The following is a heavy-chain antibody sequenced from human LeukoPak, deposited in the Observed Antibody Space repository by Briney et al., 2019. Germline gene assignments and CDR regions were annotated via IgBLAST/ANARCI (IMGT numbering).Heavy chain of an antibody. D-gene: IGHD3-3*01. V-gene: IGHV3-33*06. CDR3: AKLRPDSSYFDY. Sequence: GGSLRLSCAASGFTFSSYGMHWVRQAPGKGLEWVAVIWYDGSNKYYADSVKGRFTISRDNSKNTLYLQMNSLRAEDTAVYYCAKLRPDSSYFDYWGQGTLVTVSS. CDR2: IWYDGSNK. CDR1: GFTFSSYG. J-gene: IGHJ4*02.